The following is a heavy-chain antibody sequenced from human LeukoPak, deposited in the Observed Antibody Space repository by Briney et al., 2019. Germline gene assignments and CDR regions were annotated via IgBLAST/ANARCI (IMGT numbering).Heavy chain of an antibody. Sequence: SETLSLTCTVSGGSISSSIYYWGWIRQPPGKGLEWIATIYYSGSTYYSPSLKSRVTISVDTSKNQFSLKVSSMTAADTAVYYCARRIVGVIDAFDYWGQGALVTVSS. CDR3: ARRIVGVIDAFDY. CDR1: GGSISSSIYY. J-gene: IGHJ4*02. V-gene: IGHV4-39*01. D-gene: IGHD1-26*01. CDR2: IYYSGST.